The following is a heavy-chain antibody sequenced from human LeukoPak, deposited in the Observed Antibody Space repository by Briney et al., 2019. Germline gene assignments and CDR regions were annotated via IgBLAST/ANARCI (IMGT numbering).Heavy chain of an antibody. V-gene: IGHV4-39*07. CDR1: GGSISSSPYY. CDR2: VSDGGST. D-gene: IGHD1-1*01. Sequence: NSSETLSLTCTVSGGSISSSPYYWGWIRQPPGKGLECIGSVSDGGSTDNNPSRKSRVTLSLDTSRNQFSLKLSSVTAADTAVYYCARDASYYNSTLDSWGQGILVTVSS. CDR3: ARDASYYNSTLDS. J-gene: IGHJ4*02.